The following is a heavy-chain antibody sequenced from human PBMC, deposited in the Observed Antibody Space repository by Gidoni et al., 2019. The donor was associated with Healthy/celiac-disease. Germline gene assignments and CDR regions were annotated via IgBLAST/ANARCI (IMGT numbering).Heavy chain of an antibody. CDR3: ARWWDGGNSYWFDP. Sequence: QVQLQESGPGLVKPSETLSLTCTVSGGSISSYYWSWIRQPPGKGLEWIGYIYYSGSTNYNPSLKSRVTISVDTSKNQFSLKLSSVTAADTAVYYCARWWDGGNSYWFDPWGQGTLVTVSS. CDR1: GGSISSYY. D-gene: IGHD2-21*02. V-gene: IGHV4-59*01. CDR2: IYYSGST. J-gene: IGHJ5*02.